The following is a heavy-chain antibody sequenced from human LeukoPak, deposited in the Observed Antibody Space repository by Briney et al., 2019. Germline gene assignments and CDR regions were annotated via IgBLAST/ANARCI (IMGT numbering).Heavy chain of an antibody. J-gene: IGHJ4*02. CDR1: GFSFTTSW. Sequence: SGGSLRLSCAASGFSFTTSWMSWVRRAPGKGLEWVASIEQDGSEKYYVDSVKGRFTISRDNAKNSLFLQMNSLRAEDTAVYYCAKGHTPLAPGGQGALVTVSS. V-gene: IGHV3-7*01. D-gene: IGHD5-18*01. CDR3: AKGHTPLAP. CDR2: IEQDGSEK.